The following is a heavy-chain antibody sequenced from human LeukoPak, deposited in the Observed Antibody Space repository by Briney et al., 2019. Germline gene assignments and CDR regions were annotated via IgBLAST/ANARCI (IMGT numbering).Heavy chain of an antibody. CDR2: INHSGST. J-gene: IGHJ6*02. V-gene: IGHV4-34*01. Sequence: KPSETLSLTCAVYGGSFSGYYWSWIRQPPGKGLEWIGEINHSGSTNYNPSLKSRVTISVDTSKNQFSLKLSSVTAADTAVYYCARGPRSDVVVPAALHYYYYGMDVWGQGTTVTVSS. CDR1: GGSFSGYY. CDR3: ARGPRSDVVVPAALHYYYYGMDV. D-gene: IGHD2-2*01.